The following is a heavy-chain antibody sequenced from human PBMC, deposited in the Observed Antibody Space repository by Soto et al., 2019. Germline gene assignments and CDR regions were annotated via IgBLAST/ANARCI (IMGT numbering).Heavy chain of an antibody. CDR1: GFTFSSYG. J-gene: IGHJ3*02. CDR2: ISYDGSNK. D-gene: IGHD3-10*01. CDR3: AKDMGAIDAFDI. Sequence: LRLSCAASGFTFSSYGMHWVRQAPGKGLEWVAVISYDGSNKYYADSVKGRFTISRDNSKNTLYLQMNSLRAEDTAVYYCAKDMGAIDAFDIWGQGTMVTVSS. V-gene: IGHV3-30*18.